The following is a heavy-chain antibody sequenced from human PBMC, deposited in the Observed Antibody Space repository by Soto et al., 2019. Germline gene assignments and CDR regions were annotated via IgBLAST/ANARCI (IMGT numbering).Heavy chain of an antibody. CDR3: ARELPQRQGRNMDV. V-gene: IGHV4-31*03. D-gene: IGHD1-1*01. CDR1: GGFMTSGDQF. Sequence: SETLSLNFTFTGGFMTSGDQFWTWIRHRPGEGLEWFGYINHRGSLYYNPSLKSRVSMSVDTSKNQFSLNLSSVTAADTAVYYCARELPQRQGRNMDVWGQGTTVTVSS. CDR2: INHRGSL. J-gene: IGHJ6*02.